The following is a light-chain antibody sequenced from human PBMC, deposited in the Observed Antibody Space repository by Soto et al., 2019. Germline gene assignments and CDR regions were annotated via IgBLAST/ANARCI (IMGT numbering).Light chain of an antibody. V-gene: IGKV1-5*03. CDR2: KTS. CDR3: QQYNGYSPIT. J-gene: IGKJ5*01. Sequence: DIQMTQSPSSLSASVGDRVTITCQASQDISNYLNWYQQKPGKAPNLLIYKTSKLESGVPARFSGSGSGTEFTLTVSSLQPDDFATYYCQQYNGYSPITFGQGTRLEIK. CDR1: QDISNY.